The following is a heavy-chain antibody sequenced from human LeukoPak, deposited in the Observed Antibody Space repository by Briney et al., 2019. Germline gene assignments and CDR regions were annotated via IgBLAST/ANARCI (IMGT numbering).Heavy chain of an antibody. CDR1: GFTFSDFY. CDR3: AELGITMIGGV. J-gene: IGHJ6*04. Sequence: GGSLRLSCAASGFTFSDFYMGWIRQAPGKGLEWVSYISTSGTTIYYADSVKGRFTISRDNAKNSLYLQMNSLRAEDTAVYYCAELGITMIGGVWGKGTTVTISS. D-gene: IGHD3-10*02. V-gene: IGHV3-11*04. CDR2: ISTSGTTI.